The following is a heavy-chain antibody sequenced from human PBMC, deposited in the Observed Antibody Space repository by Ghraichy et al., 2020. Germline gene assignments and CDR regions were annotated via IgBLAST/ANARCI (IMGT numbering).Heavy chain of an antibody. V-gene: IGHV4-59*01. CDR3: AGGGSSSWYFDL. CDR2: IYYSGST. CDR1: GGSISSYY. D-gene: IGHD1-26*01. Sequence: SETLSLTCTVSGGSISSYYWSWIRQPPGKGLEWIGYIYYSGSTNYNPSLKRRVTISVDTSKNHFSPKLSSVPAADTAVYYCAGGGSSSWYFDLWGRGTLVTVSS. J-gene: IGHJ2*01.